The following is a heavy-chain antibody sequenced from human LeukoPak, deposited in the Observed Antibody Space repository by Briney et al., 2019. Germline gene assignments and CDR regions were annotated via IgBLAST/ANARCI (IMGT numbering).Heavy chain of an antibody. V-gene: IGHV4-31*03. CDR2: IYYSGST. D-gene: IGHD3-3*01. CDR1: GGSISSGGYS. J-gene: IGHJ5*02. Sequence: PSETLSLTCTVSGGSISSGGYSWSWIRQHPGKGLEWIGYIYYSGSTYYNPSLKSRVTISVDTSKNQFSLRLSSVTAADTAVYYCARGLYYDFWSGYYTGILTHQYNWFDPWGQGTLVTVSS. CDR3: ARGLYYDFWSGYYTGILTHQYNWFDP.